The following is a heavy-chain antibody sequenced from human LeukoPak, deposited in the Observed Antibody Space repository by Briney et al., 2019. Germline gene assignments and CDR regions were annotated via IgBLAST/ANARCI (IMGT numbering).Heavy chain of an antibody. V-gene: IGHV4-38-2*01. Sequence: PSETLSLTCAVSGYSISRGYYWGWIRQPPGKGLEWIGGIYHSGSTYYNPSLTSRVTISVDTSKNQFSLKLSSVTAADTAVYYCARHRGVVIATHPNDAFDIWGQGTMVTVSS. CDR1: GYSISRGYY. D-gene: IGHD2-21*01. J-gene: IGHJ3*02. CDR3: ARHRGVVIATHPNDAFDI. CDR2: IYHSGST.